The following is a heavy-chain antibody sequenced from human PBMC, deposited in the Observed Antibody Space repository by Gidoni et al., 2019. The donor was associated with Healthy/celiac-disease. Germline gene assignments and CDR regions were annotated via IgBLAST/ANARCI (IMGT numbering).Heavy chain of an antibody. D-gene: IGHD5-12*01. CDR2: IYYSGST. J-gene: IGHJ4*02. V-gene: IGHV4-39*01. CDR3: ARAKMATTSDFDY. CDR1: GGSISSSSYY. Sequence: QLQLQESGPGLVKPSATLSLTCTVSGGSISSSSYYWGWIRQPPGKGLEWIGSIYYSGSTYYNPSLKSRVTISVDTSKNQFSLKLSSVTAADTAVYYCARAKMATTSDFDYWGQGTLVTVSS.